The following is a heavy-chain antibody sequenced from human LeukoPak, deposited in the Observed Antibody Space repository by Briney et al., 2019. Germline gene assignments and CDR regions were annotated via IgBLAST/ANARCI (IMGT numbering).Heavy chain of an antibody. V-gene: IGHV1-69*02. D-gene: IGHD5-18*01. Sequence: GASVKVSCKASGGTFSSYTISWVRQAPGQGLERMGRIIPILGIANYAQKFQGRVTITADKSTSTAYMELSSLRSEDTAVYYCATSDTAMVTSGMDVWGQGTTVTVSS. CDR1: GGTFSSYT. J-gene: IGHJ6*02. CDR2: IIPILGIA. CDR3: ATSDTAMVTSGMDV.